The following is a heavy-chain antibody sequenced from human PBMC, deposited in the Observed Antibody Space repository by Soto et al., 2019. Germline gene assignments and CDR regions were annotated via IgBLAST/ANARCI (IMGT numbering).Heavy chain of an antibody. V-gene: IGHV1-18*01. CDR1: GYTFTNYD. J-gene: IGHJ5*02. CDR3: ARSGLPDPVVVVGHTPFDP. D-gene: IGHD2-15*01. Sequence: ASEKVSCKASGYTFTNYDINWVRQAPGQGLEWMGWISAYNGDTNYAQKLQGRVTMTADTSTSTAYMELRSLRSDDTAVYYCARSGLPDPVVVVGHTPFDPWGQGTLVTVSS. CDR2: ISAYNGDT.